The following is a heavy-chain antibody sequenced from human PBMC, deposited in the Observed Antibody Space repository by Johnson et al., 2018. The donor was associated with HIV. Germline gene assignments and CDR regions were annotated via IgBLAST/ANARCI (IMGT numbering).Heavy chain of an antibody. D-gene: IGHD3-22*01. Sequence: VQLVESGGGLVQPGGSLRLSCAASGFTFSSYDMHWVRQATGKGLEWVSAIGTAGDTYYPGSVKGRFTISRENAKNSLYLQMNSLRVEDTAVYYCAREITLIMGAGAAFDIWGQGTMVTVSS. CDR3: AREITLIMGAGAAFDI. V-gene: IGHV3-13*01. J-gene: IGHJ3*02. CDR1: GFTFSSYD. CDR2: IGTAGDT.